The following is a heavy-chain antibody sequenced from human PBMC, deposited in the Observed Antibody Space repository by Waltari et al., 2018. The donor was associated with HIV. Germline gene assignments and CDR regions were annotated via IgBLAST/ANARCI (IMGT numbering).Heavy chain of an antibody. CDR3: ARAPLVVQAFDL. Sequence: EVQLVESGGGLVQPGGSLRLACAASGFTFRTFWMSWVRQAPGKGLEWVANIKQDGSDKYYVDSVKCRFTISRDNAKQFLYLQMNSLRVEDTAIYFCARAPLVVQAFDLWGQGTMVTVAS. V-gene: IGHV3-7*01. J-gene: IGHJ3*01. CDR1: GFTFRTFW. D-gene: IGHD1-1*01. CDR2: IKQDGSDK.